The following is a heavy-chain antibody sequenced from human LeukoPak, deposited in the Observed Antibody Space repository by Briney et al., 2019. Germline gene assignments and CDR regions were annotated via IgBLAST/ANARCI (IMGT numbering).Heavy chain of an antibody. V-gene: IGHV4-34*01. CDR2: INHSGST. Sequence: PSETLSLTCAVYGGYFSGYYWSWIRQPPGKGLEWIGEINHSGSTNYNPSLKSRVTISVDTSKNQFSLKLSSVTAADTAVYYCARAHDYGGNGRGGDAFDIWGQGTMVTVSS. CDR3: ARAHDYGGNGRGGDAFDI. D-gene: IGHD4-23*01. CDR1: GGYFSGYY. J-gene: IGHJ3*02.